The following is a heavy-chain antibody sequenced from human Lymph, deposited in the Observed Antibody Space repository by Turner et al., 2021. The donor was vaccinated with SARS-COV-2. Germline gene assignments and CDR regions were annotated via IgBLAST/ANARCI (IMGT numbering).Heavy chain of an antibody. V-gene: IGHV3-33*01. CDR3: ARVKGYNGYDLRYYYGMDV. CDR2: IWYDGSNK. J-gene: IGHJ6*02. D-gene: IGHD5-12*01. CDR1: GLPCSSYG. Sequence: QVQLVESGGAVVQPGRPLRLPCAASGLPCSSYGMHWVRQAPGKGLEWVAVIWYDGSNKYYADSVKGRFTISRDNSKNTLYLQMNSLRAEDTAVYYCARVKGYNGYDLRYYYGMDVWGQGTTVTVSS.